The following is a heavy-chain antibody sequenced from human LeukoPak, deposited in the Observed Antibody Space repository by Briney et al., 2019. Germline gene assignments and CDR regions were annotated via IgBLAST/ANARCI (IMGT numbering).Heavy chain of an antibody. CDR3: ARLYQVVRFHWFDP. J-gene: IGHJ5*02. CDR2: IYHSGSA. CDR1: GGSISSSSYY. D-gene: IGHD3-3*01. Sequence: SETLSLTCTVSGGSISSSSYYWGWIRQPPGKGLEWIGSIYHSGSANYNPSLKSRVTISVDTSKNQFSLKLSSVAAADAAVYYCARLYQVVRFHWFDPWGQGTLVTVSS. V-gene: IGHV4-39*07.